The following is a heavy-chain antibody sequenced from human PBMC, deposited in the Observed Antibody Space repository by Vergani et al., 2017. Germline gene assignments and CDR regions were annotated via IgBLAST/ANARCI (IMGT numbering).Heavy chain of an antibody. J-gene: IGHJ6*02. V-gene: IGHV4-38-2*01. Sequence: QVQLQESGPGLVKPSETLTLTCDVSDSSIMTNPYWGWFRQSPGKGLEWIGCIHHSGDTHYNSSLKRRVSISIVSSSKFSLSLTSVTAADPAIYYCARHRGSGGFFPSSYFCGMGVGGHGTTGTVS. CDR1: DSSIMTNPY. D-gene: IGHD3-10*01. CDR2: IHHSGDT. CDR3: ARHRGSGGFFPSSYFCGMGV.